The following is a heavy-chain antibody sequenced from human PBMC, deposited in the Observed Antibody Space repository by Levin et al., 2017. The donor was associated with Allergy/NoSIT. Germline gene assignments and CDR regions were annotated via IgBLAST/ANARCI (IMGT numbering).Heavy chain of an antibody. D-gene: IGHD6-6*01. CDR1: GGSISTYY. CDR3: ARGKSSSSFSAFDI. CDR2: IHYGGST. Sequence: PSETLSLTCSVSGGSISTYYWSFIRQPPGKGLQWIGYIHYGGSTNYNPSLKSRLIISIDTSKNQFSLKLTSVTPADTAVYYCARGKSSSSFSAFDIWGQGTLVTVSS. J-gene: IGHJ3*02. V-gene: IGHV4-59*01.